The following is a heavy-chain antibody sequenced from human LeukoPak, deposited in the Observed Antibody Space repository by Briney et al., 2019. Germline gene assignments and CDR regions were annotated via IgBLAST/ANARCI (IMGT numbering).Heavy chain of an antibody. Sequence: PSETLSLTCSVFGDSITSYYWNWIRQPPEKALEWIGYISYSGSTNYNPSLKSRVTISVDTSRNQFSLNLRSVTAADTAVHYCATRDYWGQGTLVTVSS. CDR2: ISYSGST. CDR3: ATRDY. CDR1: GDSITSYY. J-gene: IGHJ4*02. V-gene: IGHV4-59*12.